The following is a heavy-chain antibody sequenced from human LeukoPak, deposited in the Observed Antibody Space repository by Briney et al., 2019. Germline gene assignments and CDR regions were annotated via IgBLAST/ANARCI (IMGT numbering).Heavy chain of an antibody. CDR2: ISSDGNTE. J-gene: IGHJ4*02. Sequence: GASLRLSCAASGFSFSSYPMNWVRQAPGKGLEWVSHISSDGNTEYYVDAPRGRFTMSRDNAKNSLFLQINSLRAEDTAVYYCARDTLNGPFVISLDYWGQGALVTVSS. CDR3: ARDTLNGPFVISLDY. CDR1: GFSFSSYP. V-gene: IGHV3-48*03. D-gene: IGHD3-9*01.